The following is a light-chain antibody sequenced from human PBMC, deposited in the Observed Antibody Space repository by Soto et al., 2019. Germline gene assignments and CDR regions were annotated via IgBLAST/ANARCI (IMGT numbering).Light chain of an antibody. CDR2: STS. CDR3: LLYYGGTQLV. V-gene: IGLV7-43*01. Sequence: QAVVTQEPSLTVSPGGTVTLTCASSTGAVTSGYYPNWFQQKPGQAPRSLIYSTSNKYSWTPARFSGSLLGGKAALTLSGVQPEDEAEYYCLLYYGGTQLVFGGGTKVTVL. J-gene: IGLJ2*01. CDR1: TGAVTSGYY.